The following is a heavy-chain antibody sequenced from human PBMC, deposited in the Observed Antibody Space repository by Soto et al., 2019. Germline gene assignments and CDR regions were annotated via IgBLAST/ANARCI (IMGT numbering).Heavy chain of an antibody. CDR3: ASPDTVTTESAGTFDY. CDR1: GGTFSSYA. CDR2: IIPIVGTA. J-gene: IGHJ4*02. V-gene: IGHV1-69*06. Sequence: SVKVSCKASGGTFSSYAISWVRQAPGQGLEWMGGIIPIVGTANYAQKFQGRVTITADKSTSTAYMELSSLRSEDTAVYYCASPDTVTTESAGTFDYGGQGTLVTVSS. D-gene: IGHD4-17*01.